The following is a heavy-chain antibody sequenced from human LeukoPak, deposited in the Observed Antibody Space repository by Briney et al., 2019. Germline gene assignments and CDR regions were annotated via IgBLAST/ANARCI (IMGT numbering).Heavy chain of an antibody. J-gene: IGHJ5*02. CDR2: TSSGSSWI. D-gene: IGHD1-1*01. Sequence: GGSLRLSCAASGFTFSDYSMNWVRQTPGKGLEWVASTSSGSSWIYYADSVRGRFTISRDNANNLLYLQMNSLRVEDTAIYYCARDAGGRTQREGWFDPWGQGTLVTVSS. CDR3: ARDAGGRTQREGWFDP. CDR1: GFTFSDYS. V-gene: IGHV3-21*06.